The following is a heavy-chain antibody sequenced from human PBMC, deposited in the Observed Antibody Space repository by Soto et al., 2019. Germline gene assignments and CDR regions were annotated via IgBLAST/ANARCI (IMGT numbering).Heavy chain of an antibody. Sequence: PGGSLRLSCAASGFTFSDYYMSWIRQAPGKGLEWVSYISSSGSTIYYADSVKGRFTISRDNAKNSLYLQMNSLRAEDTAVYYCAIARVADSSLDHWGQGILVTVSS. CDR2: ISSSGSTI. CDR1: GFTFSDYY. V-gene: IGHV3-11*04. D-gene: IGHD3-3*01. CDR3: AIARVADSSLDH. J-gene: IGHJ4*01.